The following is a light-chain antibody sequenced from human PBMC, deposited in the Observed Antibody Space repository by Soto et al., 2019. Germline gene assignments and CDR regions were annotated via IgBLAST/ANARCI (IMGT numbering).Light chain of an antibody. CDR1: QTISSW. CDR3: QQSYNTPQT. V-gene: IGKV1-39*01. Sequence: SVGDRVTITCRASQTISSWLAWYQQKPGKAPKLLIYKASTLVSGVPPRFTGSGSGTDFTLTITSLQPEDSATYYCQQSYNTPQTFGQGTKVDI. J-gene: IGKJ1*01. CDR2: KAS.